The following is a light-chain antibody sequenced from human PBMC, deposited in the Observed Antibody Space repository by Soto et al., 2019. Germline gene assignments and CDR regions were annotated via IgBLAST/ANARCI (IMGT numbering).Light chain of an antibody. V-gene: IGKV4-1*01. Sequence: DIVMTQSPDSLAVSLGERATINCKSSQSVLYSSSNKNYLAWYQQKPGQPPKLLISWASTRESGVPDRFSGSGSGTDFTLTISSLQAEDEAVYYCQQYYSTLTFGGGTKVEIK. CDR1: QSVLYSSSNKNY. J-gene: IGKJ4*01. CDR2: WAS. CDR3: QQYYSTLT.